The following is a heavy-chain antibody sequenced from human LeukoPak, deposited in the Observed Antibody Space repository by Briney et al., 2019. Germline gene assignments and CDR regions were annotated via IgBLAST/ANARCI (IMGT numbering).Heavy chain of an antibody. D-gene: IGHD5-18*01. Sequence: GGSLRLSCAASGFTFSSYRMHWVRQAPAKGLVWVSRINSDGSSTSYADSVKGRFTISRDNAKNTLYLQMNSLRAEDTAVYYCARDDAGYSYDPRGWFDPWGQGTLVTVSS. CDR2: INSDGSST. J-gene: IGHJ5*02. CDR1: GFTFSSYR. V-gene: IGHV3-74*01. CDR3: ARDDAGYSYDPRGWFDP.